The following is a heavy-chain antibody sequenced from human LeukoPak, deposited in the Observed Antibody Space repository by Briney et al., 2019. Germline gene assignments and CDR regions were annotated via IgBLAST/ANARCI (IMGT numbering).Heavy chain of an antibody. CDR1: GFTFSSYG. V-gene: IGHV3-30*02. D-gene: IGHD5-12*01. Sequence: GGSLRLSCAESGFTFSSYGMHWVRQAPGKGLEWVAFIRYDGSNKYYADSVKGRFTISRDNSKNTLYLQMKSLRAEDTAVYYCAKGGGYEAQYYYCYLDVWGKGTTVTISS. CDR3: AKGGGYEAQYYYCYLDV. J-gene: IGHJ6*03. CDR2: IRYDGSNK.